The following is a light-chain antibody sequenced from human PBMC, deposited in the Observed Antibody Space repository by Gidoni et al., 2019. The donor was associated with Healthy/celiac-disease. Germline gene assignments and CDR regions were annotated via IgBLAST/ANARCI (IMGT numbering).Light chain of an antibody. Sequence: SYELTQPPSVSVSPGQTARITCSGDALPKQYAYWYQQKPGQAPVLVIYNDSERPSGIPERFSGSSSVTTVTLTISGVQAEDEADYYCQSADSSGTYVVFGGGTKLTVL. CDR1: ALPKQY. CDR2: NDS. V-gene: IGLV3-25*02. CDR3: QSADSSGTYVV. J-gene: IGLJ2*01.